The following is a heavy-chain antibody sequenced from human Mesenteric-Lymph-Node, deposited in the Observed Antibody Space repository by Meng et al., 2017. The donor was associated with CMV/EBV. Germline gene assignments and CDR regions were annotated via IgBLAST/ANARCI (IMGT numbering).Heavy chain of an antibody. Sequence: ASVKVSCKASGYTFTSYDINWVRQATGQGLEWMGWMNPNSGNTGYAQKFQGRVTMTRNTSISTAYMELSSLRSEDTAVYYCARVPSSWVYYSTTVWTSGAKGPRSPSP. CDR1: GYTFTSYD. J-gene: IGHJ6*02. V-gene: IGHV1-8*01. CDR3: ARVPSSWVYYSTTVWTS. D-gene: IGHD6-6*01. CDR2: MNPNSGNT.